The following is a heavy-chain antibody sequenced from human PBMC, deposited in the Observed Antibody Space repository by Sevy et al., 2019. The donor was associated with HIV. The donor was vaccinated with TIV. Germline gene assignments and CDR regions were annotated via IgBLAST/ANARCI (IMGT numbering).Heavy chain of an antibody. CDR2: NNPNDGVT. CDR3: ARLTTMPTSDLYGMDV. J-gene: IGHJ6*02. V-gene: IGHV1-2*02. D-gene: IGHD1-1*01. Sequence: ASVKVSCKASGYTFTDYYIHWVRQAPGQGLEWMAWNNPNDGVTNYAQRFQGGVTVTRDTSISTAYMELRGLRSDDKAIYYCARLTTMPTSDLYGMDVWGQGTTVTVSS. CDR1: GYTFTDYY.